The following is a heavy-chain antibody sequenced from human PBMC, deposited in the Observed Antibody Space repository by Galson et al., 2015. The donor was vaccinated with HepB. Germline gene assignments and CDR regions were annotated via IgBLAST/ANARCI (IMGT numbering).Heavy chain of an antibody. CDR1: GYTFSRYG. Sequence: QSGAEVKKPGASVKVSCKASGYTFSRYGISWVRQAPGQGLEWMGWISGDNANTNYAQKLQGRVTMTTDTSTSTAYMELTSLRSDDTAVYYCARGGYSYGKCDYWGQGTLVTVSS. CDR3: ARGGYSYGKCDY. CDR2: ISGDNANT. V-gene: IGHV1-18*01. D-gene: IGHD5-18*01. J-gene: IGHJ4*02.